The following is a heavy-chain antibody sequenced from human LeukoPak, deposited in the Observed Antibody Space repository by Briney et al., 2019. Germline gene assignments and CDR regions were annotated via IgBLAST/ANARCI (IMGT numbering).Heavy chain of an antibody. Sequence: PSQTLSLTCTVSGGSISSGGYYWSWIRQPPGKGLEWIGEINHSGSTNYNPSLKSRVTISVDTSKNQFSLKLSSVTAADTAVYYCARGPYLDIWGQGTMVTVSS. CDR1: GGSISSGGYY. CDR3: ARGPYLDI. V-gene: IGHV4-30-2*01. J-gene: IGHJ3*02. CDR2: INHSGST.